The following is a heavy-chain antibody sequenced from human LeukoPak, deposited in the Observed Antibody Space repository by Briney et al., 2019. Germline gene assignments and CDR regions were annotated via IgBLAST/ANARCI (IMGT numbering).Heavy chain of an antibody. V-gene: IGHV3-21*01. CDR2: ISSSSSYI. D-gene: IGHD3-10*01. CDR3: ARVGPYGSGSGVY. Sequence: GGSLRLSCAASGFTFSSYSMNWVRQAPGKGLEWVSSISSSSSYIYYADSVKGRFTISRDNAKNSLYLQMNSLRAEDTAVYYCARVGPYGSGSGVYWGQGTLVTVSS. J-gene: IGHJ4*02. CDR1: GFTFSSYS.